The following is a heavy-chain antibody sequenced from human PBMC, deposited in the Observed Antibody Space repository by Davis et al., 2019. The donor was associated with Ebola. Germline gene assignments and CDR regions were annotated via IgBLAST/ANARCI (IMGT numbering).Heavy chain of an antibody. CDR3: ARAAIFGVVAPWFDP. J-gene: IGHJ5*02. Sequence: MPSETLSLTCAVYGGSFSGYYWSWIRQPPGKGLEWIGEINHSGSTNYNPSLKSRVTISVDTSKKQFSLKLSSVTAADTAVYYCARAAIFGVVAPWFDPWGQGTLVTVSS. CDR1: GGSFSGYY. CDR2: INHSGST. D-gene: IGHD3-3*01. V-gene: IGHV4-34*01.